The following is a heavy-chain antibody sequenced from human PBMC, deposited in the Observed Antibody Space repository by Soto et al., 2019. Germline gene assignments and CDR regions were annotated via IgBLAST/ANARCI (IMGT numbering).Heavy chain of an antibody. CDR1: GIIFTGYG. CDR2: ISGSGGST. V-gene: IGHV3-23*01. Sequence: PGGSLRLSCAVSGIIFTGYGMHWVRQVPGKGLEWVSAISGSGGSTYYADSVKGRFTISRDNSKNTLYLQMNSLRAEDTAVYYCAKDSIWFGEPSPWGQGTLVTVSS. CDR3: AKDSIWFGEPSP. D-gene: IGHD3-10*01. J-gene: IGHJ5*02.